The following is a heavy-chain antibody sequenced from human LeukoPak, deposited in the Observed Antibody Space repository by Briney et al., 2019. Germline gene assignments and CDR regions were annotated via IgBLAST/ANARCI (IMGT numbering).Heavy chain of an antibody. CDR2: INPNSGGT. CDR1: GGTFSSYT. J-gene: IGHJ3*02. CDR3: ARFDPRGAFDI. Sequence: ASVKVSCKASGGTFSSYTISWVRQAPGQGLEWMGWINPNSGGTNYAQKFQGRVTMTRDTSISTAYMELSRLRSDDTAVYYCARFDPRGAFDIWGQGTMVTVSS. D-gene: IGHD3-9*01. V-gene: IGHV1-2*02.